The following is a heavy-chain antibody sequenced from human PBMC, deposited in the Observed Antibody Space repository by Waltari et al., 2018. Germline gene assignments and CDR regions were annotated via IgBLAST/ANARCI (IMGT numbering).Heavy chain of an antibody. Sequence: EVQLVASGGGLVQPGGSLRLSFAASGFPYRMSWTHWVRQSPGKGLVWVSRSNSDGSSTSYADSVKGRFTISKDNAKNTVYLQMNSLRAEDTAIYYCARGARRTTVTTGWWYFDLWGRGTLVTVSS. J-gene: IGHJ2*01. CDR3: ARGARRTTVTTGWWYFDL. V-gene: IGHV3-74*01. CDR1: GFPYRMSW. CDR2: SNSDGSST. D-gene: IGHD4-17*01.